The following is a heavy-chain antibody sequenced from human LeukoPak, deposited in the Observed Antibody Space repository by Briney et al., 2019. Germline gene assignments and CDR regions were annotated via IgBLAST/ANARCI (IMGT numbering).Heavy chain of an antibody. CDR1: GFTFSSYA. D-gene: IGHD5-18*01. CDR2: ISGSGGST. J-gene: IGHJ4*02. Sequence: GGSLRLSCAASGFTFSSYAMSWVRQAPGKGLEWVSAISGSGGSTYYADSVKGRFTISRDNSKNTLYLQVNSLRAEDTAVYYCAKDRTQMDTTPYFDYWGQGTLVTVSS. CDR3: AKDRTQMDTTPYFDY. V-gene: IGHV3-23*01.